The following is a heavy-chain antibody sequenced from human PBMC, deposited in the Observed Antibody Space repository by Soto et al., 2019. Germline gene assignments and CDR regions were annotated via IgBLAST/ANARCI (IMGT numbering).Heavy chain of an antibody. CDR3: ARGNHRWLQLWYFDL. J-gene: IGHJ2*01. D-gene: IGHD5-12*01. Sequence: QVQLVQSGAEVKKPGSSVTVTCKASGGTFSSYTISWVRLAPGQGLEWMGGIIPIFGTANYAQKFQGRVTINADESTSTAYMELSSLRSEDTAVYYCARGNHRWLQLWYFDLWGRGTLVTVSS. CDR1: GGTFSSYT. CDR2: IIPIFGTA. V-gene: IGHV1-69*12.